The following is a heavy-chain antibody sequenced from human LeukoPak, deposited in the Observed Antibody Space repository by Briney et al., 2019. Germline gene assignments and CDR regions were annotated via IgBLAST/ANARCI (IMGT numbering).Heavy chain of an antibody. CDR3: ARDSRLYYDSSGSWFDP. CDR1: GGTFSSYA. Sequence: SVKVSCKASGGTFSSYATSWVRQAPGQGLEWMGGIIPIFGTTNYAKKFQGRVTITADESTSTAYMELSSLRSEDTAVYYCARDSRLYYDSSGSWFDPWGQGTLVTVSS. J-gene: IGHJ5*02. D-gene: IGHD3-22*01. V-gene: IGHV1-69*01. CDR2: IIPIFGTT.